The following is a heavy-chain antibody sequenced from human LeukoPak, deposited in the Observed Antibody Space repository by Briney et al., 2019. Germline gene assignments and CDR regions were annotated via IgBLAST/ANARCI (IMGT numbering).Heavy chain of an antibody. J-gene: IGHJ4*02. CDR1: GFTVSSNY. V-gene: IGHV3-53*04. D-gene: IGHD3-22*01. Sequence: GSLRLSCAASGFTVSSNYMSWVRRAPGKGLEWVSVIYSGGSTYYADSVKGRFTISRHKSKNTLYLQMNSLRAEDTAVYYCARAGYFDSSGHYSSFDYWGQGTLVTASS. CDR2: IYSGGST. CDR3: ARAGYFDSSGHYSSFDY.